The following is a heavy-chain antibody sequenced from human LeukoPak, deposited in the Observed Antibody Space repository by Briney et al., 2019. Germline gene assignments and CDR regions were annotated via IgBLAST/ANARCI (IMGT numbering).Heavy chain of an antibody. Sequence: PSETLSLTCTVSGGSISSSSYYWGWIRQPPGKGLEWIGSIYYSGSTYYNPSLKSRVTISVDTSKNQFSLKLSSVTAADTAVYYCARAHGSGSYYQGLDAFDIWGQGTMVTVSS. CDR3: ARAHGSGSYYQGLDAFDI. CDR2: IYYSGST. CDR1: GGSISSSSYY. V-gene: IGHV4-39*07. D-gene: IGHD3-10*01. J-gene: IGHJ3*02.